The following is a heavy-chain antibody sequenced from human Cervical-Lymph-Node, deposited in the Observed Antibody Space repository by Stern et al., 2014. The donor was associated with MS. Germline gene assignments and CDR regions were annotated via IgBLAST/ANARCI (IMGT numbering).Heavy chain of an antibody. CDR3: TRGGDHYYDSSGYFDN. CDR1: GFTFSDSA. V-gene: IGHV3-73*01. J-gene: IGHJ4*02. D-gene: IGHD3-22*01. Sequence: VQLMQSGGGLVQPGGSLRLSCAASGFTFSDSAIHWVRQASGKGLQWVGRIRGQANNYATAYDASVKGRFTVSRDDSTNTAYLQMSSLEIEDTAVYFCTRGGDHYYDSSGYFDNWGQGTLVTVSS. CDR2: IRGQANNYAT.